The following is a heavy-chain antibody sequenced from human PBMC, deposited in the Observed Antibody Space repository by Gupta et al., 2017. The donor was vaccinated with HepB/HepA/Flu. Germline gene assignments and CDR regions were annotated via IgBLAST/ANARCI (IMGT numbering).Heavy chain of an antibody. CDR3: AREAGAIAARPLDY. V-gene: IGHV4-4*07. CDR1: GGSISSYY. CDR2: IYTYGST. J-gene: IGHJ4*02. D-gene: IGHD6-6*01. Sequence: QVQLQESGPGLVKPSETLSLTCTVSGGSISSYYWSWIRQPAGKGLEWIGHIYTYGSTNYNPSLKSRLTMSLDTSKNQFSLKLGSVTAADTAVYYCAREAGAIAARPLDYWGQGTLVTVSS.